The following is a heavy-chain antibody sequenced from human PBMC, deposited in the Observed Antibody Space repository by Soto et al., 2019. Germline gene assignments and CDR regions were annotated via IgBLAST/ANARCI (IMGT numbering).Heavy chain of an antibody. Sequence: SVKVSCKASGYTFTSYGISWVRQAPGQGLEWMGGISPYYGKTNYAQKFQGRVTITADESTSTAYMELSSLRSEDTAVYYCARGRTLPDAFDIWGQGTMVTVSS. J-gene: IGHJ3*02. CDR3: ARGRTLPDAFDI. D-gene: IGHD1-7*01. V-gene: IGHV1-69*13. CDR1: GYTFTSYG. CDR2: ISPYYGKT.